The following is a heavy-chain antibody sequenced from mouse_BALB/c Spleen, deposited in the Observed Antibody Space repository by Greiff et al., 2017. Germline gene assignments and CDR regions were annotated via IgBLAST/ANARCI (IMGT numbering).Heavy chain of an antibody. J-gene: IGHJ4*01. CDR3: ARGMITTERAWDYYAMDY. D-gene: IGHD2-4*01. Sequence: QVQLKQSGAELAKPGASVKMSCKASGYTFTSYWMHWVKQRPGQGLEWIGYINPSTGYTEYNQKFKDKATLTADKSSSTAYMQLSSLTSEDSAVYYCARGMITTERAWDYYAMDYWGQGTSVTVSS. CDR2: INPSTGYT. CDR1: GYTFTSYW. V-gene: IGHV1-7*01.